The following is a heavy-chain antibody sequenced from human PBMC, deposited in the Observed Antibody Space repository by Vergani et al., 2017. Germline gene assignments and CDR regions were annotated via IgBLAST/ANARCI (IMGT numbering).Heavy chain of an antibody. CDR3: ASRSRSYGAFDI. D-gene: IGHD1-26*01. V-gene: IGHV1-3*01. CDR1: GYTFTSYA. J-gene: IGHJ3*02. CDR2: INAGNGNT. Sequence: QVQLVQSGAEVKKPGASVKVSCKASGYTFTSYAMHWVRQAPGQRLEWMGWINAGNGNTKYSQKFQGRVTITWDTSASTAYMELSSLRSEDTAVYYCASRSRSYGAFDIWGQGTMVTVSS.